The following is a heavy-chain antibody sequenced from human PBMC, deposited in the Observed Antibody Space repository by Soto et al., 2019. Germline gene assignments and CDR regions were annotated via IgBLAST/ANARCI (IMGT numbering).Heavy chain of an antibody. D-gene: IGHD6-6*01. CDR2: IYWDDDK. Sequence: SGPTLVNPTQTLTLTCTFSGFSLSTSGVGVGWIRQPPGKALEWLALIYWDDDKRYSPSLKSRLTITKDTSKNQVVLTMTNMDPVDTATYYCAXSGSSSSEAYYYYGMDVWGPGTTVTVSS. CDR3: AXSGSSSSEAYYYYGMDV. V-gene: IGHV2-5*02. CDR1: GFSLSTSGVG. J-gene: IGHJ6*02.